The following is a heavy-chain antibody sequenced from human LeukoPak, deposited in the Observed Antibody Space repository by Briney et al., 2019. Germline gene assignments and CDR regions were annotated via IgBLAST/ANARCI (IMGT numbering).Heavy chain of an antibody. CDR2: IYPGDSDT. D-gene: IGHD3-22*01. V-gene: IGHV5-51*01. CDR3: ARRRYYDSSGYYGPYDAFDI. Sequence: GEPLKISCKGSGYSFTSYWIGWVRQMPGKGLEWMGIIYPGDSDTRYSPSFQGQVTISADKSISTAYLQWSSLKASDTAMYYCARRRYYDSSGYYGPYDAFDIWGQGTMVTVSS. CDR1: GYSFTSYW. J-gene: IGHJ3*02.